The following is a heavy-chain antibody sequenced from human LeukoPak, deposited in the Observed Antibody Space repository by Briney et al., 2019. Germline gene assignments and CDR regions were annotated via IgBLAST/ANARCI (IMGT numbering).Heavy chain of an antibody. J-gene: IGHJ4*02. CDR2: IYPRDGST. CDR3: AGDQEGFDY. CDR1: GYTFTSNY. V-gene: IGHV1-46*01. Sequence: ASVKVSCKASGYTFTSNYIHWVRQAPGQGLEWMGMIYPRDGSTSYAQKFQGRVTVTRDTSTSTVHMELSGLRSEDTAVYYCAGDQEGFDYWGQGTLVTVSS.